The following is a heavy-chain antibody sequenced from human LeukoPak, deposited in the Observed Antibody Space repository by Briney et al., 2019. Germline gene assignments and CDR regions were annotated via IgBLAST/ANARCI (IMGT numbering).Heavy chain of an antibody. CDR1: GGTFSSYA. D-gene: IGHD3-9*01. J-gene: IGHJ4*02. CDR3: ACRKPLVY. V-gene: IGHV1-69*13. Sequence: ASVTVSCKASGGTFSSYAISWVRQAPGQGLEWMGGIIPIFGTANYAQKFQGRVTITGDESTSTAYMEVGSLRHGDPGGYFCACRKPLVYWGQGTLVTVSS. CDR2: IIPIFGTA.